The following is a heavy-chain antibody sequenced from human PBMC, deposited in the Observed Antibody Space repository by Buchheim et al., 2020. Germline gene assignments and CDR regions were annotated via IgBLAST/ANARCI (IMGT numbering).Heavy chain of an antibody. CDR1: GFTVSSHW. D-gene: IGHD2-15*01. CDR3: ARGIAVDRPLLDY. Sequence: EVQLVESGGGLVQPGGSLRLSCAASGFTVSSHWMHWVRQAPGKGLVWVSRVSNDGFSTNYADFVEGRFTISRDSDKNTVYLQMNSLRAEDTALYYCARGIAVDRPLLDYWGQGTL. J-gene: IGHJ4*02. CDR2: VSNDGFST. V-gene: IGHV3-74*01.